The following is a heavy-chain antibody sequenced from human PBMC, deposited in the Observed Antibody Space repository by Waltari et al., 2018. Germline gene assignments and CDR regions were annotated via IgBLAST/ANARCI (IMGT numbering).Heavy chain of an antibody. CDR2: MGNTGEIC. J-gene: IGHJ4*01. CDR3: AMGGSNSWFAH. V-gene: IGHV3-23*01. CDR1: GFAFRNFA. Sequence: EVQLLQSGGGLIQPGGSLRLSCGASGFAFRNFAMSWVRQAPGTGLQWVSGMGNTGEICFYVDSVKGRFTISRDNSQKTLYLQMTSLRADDTAIYYCAMGGSNSWFAHWGQGTPVTVSS. D-gene: IGHD6-19*01.